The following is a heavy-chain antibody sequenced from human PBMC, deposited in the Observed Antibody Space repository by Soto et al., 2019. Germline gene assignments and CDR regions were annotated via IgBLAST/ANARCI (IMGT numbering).Heavy chain of an antibody. Sequence: SVKVSCKASGGTFSSYAISCVRQAPGQGLEWMGGIIPIFGTANYAQKFQGRVTITADKSTSTAYMELSSLRSEDTAVYYCAREGRFLEWLSQNHDAFDIWGQGTMVTVSS. D-gene: IGHD3-3*01. V-gene: IGHV1-69*06. CDR2: IIPIFGTA. CDR3: AREGRFLEWLSQNHDAFDI. CDR1: GGTFSSYA. J-gene: IGHJ3*02.